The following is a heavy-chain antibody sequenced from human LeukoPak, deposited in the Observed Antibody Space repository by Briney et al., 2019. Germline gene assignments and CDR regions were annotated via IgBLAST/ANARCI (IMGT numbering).Heavy chain of an antibody. J-gene: IGHJ6*02. Sequence: ESLNISCKGSGYSFTSYWIAWDRQMPGKGLEWMGIIYPGDSDTTYSPSFKGLLTISADKSISTAYLQWSSVKASDTATYYCARRKDGVDVWGQGTTVTVSS. CDR3: ARRKDGVDV. V-gene: IGHV5-51*01. CDR2: IYPGDSDT. CDR1: GYSFTSYW.